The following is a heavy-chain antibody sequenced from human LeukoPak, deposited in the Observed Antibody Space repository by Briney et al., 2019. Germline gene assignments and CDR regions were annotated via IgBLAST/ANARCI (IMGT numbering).Heavy chain of an antibody. CDR1: GLTFSRDW. Sequence: GGSLRLSCAASGLTFSRDWMHWVRQAPGKGLVWVSSISSSSSYIYYADSVKGRFTISRDNAKNSLYLQMNSLRAEDTAVYYCARGPGYCSGGSCYFFPTSYWGQGTLVTVSS. V-gene: IGHV3-21*01. J-gene: IGHJ4*02. CDR2: ISSSSSYI. D-gene: IGHD2-15*01. CDR3: ARGPGYCSGGSCYFFPTSY.